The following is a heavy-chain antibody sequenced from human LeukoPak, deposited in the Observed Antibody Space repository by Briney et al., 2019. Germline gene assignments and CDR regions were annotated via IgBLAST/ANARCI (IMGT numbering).Heavy chain of an antibody. Sequence: SGGSLRLSCAASGFTSKGYWMSWVRQAPGKGLEWVANIQQDGSEKKYVDSVKGRFTISRDNAKNSLYLQMDSLRAEDTAVYYCVRLRYTYGKNFDCWGQGTLVTVSS. CDR2: IQQDGSEK. CDR1: GFTSKGYW. D-gene: IGHD5-18*01. CDR3: VRLRYTYGKNFDC. V-gene: IGHV3-7*01. J-gene: IGHJ4*02.